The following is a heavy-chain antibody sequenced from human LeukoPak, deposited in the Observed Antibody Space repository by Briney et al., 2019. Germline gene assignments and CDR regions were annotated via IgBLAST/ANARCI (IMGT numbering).Heavy chain of an antibody. Sequence: GGSLRLSCAASGFTFSSYWMHWVRQPPGKGLVWVSRIKNDGSTTTYADSVKGRFTVSRDNAKNTLYLQMNSLRAEDTAVYYCARDQDPAYYYDSSGKFDYWGQGTLVTVSS. V-gene: IGHV3-74*01. D-gene: IGHD3-22*01. J-gene: IGHJ4*02. CDR2: IKNDGSTT. CDR1: GFTFSSYW. CDR3: ARDQDPAYYYDSSGKFDY.